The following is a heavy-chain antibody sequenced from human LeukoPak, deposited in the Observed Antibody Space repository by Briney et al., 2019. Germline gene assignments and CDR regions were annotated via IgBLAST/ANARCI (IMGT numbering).Heavy chain of an antibody. V-gene: IGHV3-7*01. Sequence: GGSLRLSCVASGFPFNIQTMSWVRQAPGKGLDWVASMREGGTEIHYVDSVKGRFTISRDNPKNSLYLQMRNLRAEDTAVYYCARGGATRGRFENWGQGTLVTVSS. D-gene: IGHD1-26*01. CDR1: GFPFNIQT. J-gene: IGHJ4*02. CDR2: MREGGTEI. CDR3: ARGGATRGRFEN.